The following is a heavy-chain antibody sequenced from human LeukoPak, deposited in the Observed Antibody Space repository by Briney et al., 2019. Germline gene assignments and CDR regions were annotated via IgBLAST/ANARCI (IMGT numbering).Heavy chain of an antibody. CDR2: IYTSGSS. CDR1: GGSISPYY. Sequence: SGPTLVDPSETLSLNLTVSGGSISPYYWRWIRQPAGQGLEWIGRIYTSGSSNYNPSLKSRATMSVDTSKNQISLKLSSVTAADTAVYYCARDRFSGSFSGFDYWGQGALVTVSS. CDR3: ARDRFSGSFSGFDY. J-gene: IGHJ4*02. D-gene: IGHD1-26*01. V-gene: IGHV4-4*07.